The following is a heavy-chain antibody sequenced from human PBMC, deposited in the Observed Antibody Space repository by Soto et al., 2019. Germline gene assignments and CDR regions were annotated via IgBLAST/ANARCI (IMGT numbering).Heavy chain of an antibody. CDR1: GCAFSSYW. CDR3: ARGYCTATICDPWFDP. Sequence: XESLKISCQGCGCAFSSYWIAWVRQMPGKGLEWMGIIYPGDSDTRYSPSFQGQVTISVDKSITTAYLQWSSLKASDTAMYYCARGYCTATICDPWFDPWGQGTLVTVSS. V-gene: IGHV5-51*01. D-gene: IGHD2-8*02. CDR2: IYPGDSDT. J-gene: IGHJ5*02.